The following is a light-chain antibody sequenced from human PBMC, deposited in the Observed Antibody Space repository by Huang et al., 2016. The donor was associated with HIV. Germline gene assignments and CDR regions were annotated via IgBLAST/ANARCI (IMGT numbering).Light chain of an antibody. CDR1: QTVNSN. CDR3: QQYNNWLA. CDR2: GAS. Sequence: EIVMTQSPATLSVSPGERATLSCRASQTVNSNLAWYQHKPGQAPRLLIYGASTRATVVPARFSGSGSGTKFTLTISSLQSEDVAVYYCQQYNNWLAFGQGTKVEIK. V-gene: IGKV3-15*01. J-gene: IGKJ1*01.